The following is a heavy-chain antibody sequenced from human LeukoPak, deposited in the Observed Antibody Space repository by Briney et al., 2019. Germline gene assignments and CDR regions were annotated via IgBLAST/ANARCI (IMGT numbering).Heavy chain of an antibody. CDR2: MNPNSGNT. CDR1: GYTFTSYD. D-gene: IGHD3-10*01. Sequence: ASVKVSCKASGYTFTSYDINWVRQATGQGLEWMGWMNPNSGNTGYAQKFQGRVTMTTNTSISTAYMELSGLRSEDTAVYYCARREYGSGSYHLVYWGQGTLVTVSS. V-gene: IGHV1-8*01. J-gene: IGHJ4*02. CDR3: ARREYGSGSYHLVY.